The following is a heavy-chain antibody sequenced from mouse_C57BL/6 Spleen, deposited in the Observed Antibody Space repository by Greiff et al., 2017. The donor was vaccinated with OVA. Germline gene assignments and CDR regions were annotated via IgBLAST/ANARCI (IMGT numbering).Heavy chain of an antibody. CDR1: GYTFTDYY. V-gene: IGHV1-26*01. D-gene: IGHD1-1*01. Sequence: VQLQQSGPELVKPGASVKISCKASGYTFTDYYMNWVKQSHGKSLEWIGDINPNNGGTSYNQKFKGKATLTVDKSSSTAYMELRSLTSEDSAVXYCERGGNLIPFYYGSSWYYFDYWGQGTTLTVSS. CDR2: INPNNGGT. CDR3: ERGGNLIPFYYGSSWYYFDY. J-gene: IGHJ2*01.